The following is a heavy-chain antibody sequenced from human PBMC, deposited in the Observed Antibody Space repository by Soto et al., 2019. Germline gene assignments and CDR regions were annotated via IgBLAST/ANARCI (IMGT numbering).Heavy chain of an antibody. Sequence: PSETLSLTCTVGSISTYYWNWIRQPPGKGLEWIGYIYYMGRTNYNSSLKSRVTMSIDTSKNQFSLKLSSVTAADTAIYYCARDPGGATHFDYWGKGAPATVPS. J-gene: IGHJ4*02. CDR2: IYYMGRT. CDR1: GSISTYY. D-gene: IGHD1-26*01. CDR3: ARDPGGATHFDY. V-gene: IGHV4-59*01.